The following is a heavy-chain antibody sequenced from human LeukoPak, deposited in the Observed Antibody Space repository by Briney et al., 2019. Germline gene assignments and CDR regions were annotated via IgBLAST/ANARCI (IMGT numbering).Heavy chain of an antibody. CDR1: GGTFSSYA. V-gene: IGHV1-69*04. J-gene: IGHJ4*02. Sequence: ASVKVSCKASGGTFSSYAISWVRQAPGQGVEWMGRIIPILGIANYAQKFQGRVTITADKSTSAAYMELSSLRSEDTAVYYCARGLQYDSSGYYPALEYWGQGTLVTVSS. CDR2: IIPILGIA. CDR3: ARGLQYDSSGYYPALEY. D-gene: IGHD3-22*01.